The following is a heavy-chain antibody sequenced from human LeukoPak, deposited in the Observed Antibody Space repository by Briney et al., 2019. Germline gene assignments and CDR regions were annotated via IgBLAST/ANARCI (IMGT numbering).Heavy chain of an antibody. CDR2: IYSGGST. CDR3: LGTTDY. D-gene: IGHD7-27*01. CDR1: GFTVSTNY. Sequence: LGGSLRLSCAASGFTVSTNYMSWVRQAPGKWLEWISVIYSGGSTYYADSVKGRFSLSRDNSKNTLYLQMNSLRAEDTAVYYCLGTTDYWGQGTLVTVSS. V-gene: IGHV3-53*01. J-gene: IGHJ4*02.